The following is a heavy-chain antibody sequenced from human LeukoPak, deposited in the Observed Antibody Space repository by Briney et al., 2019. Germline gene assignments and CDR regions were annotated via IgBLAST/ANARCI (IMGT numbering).Heavy chain of an antibody. CDR2: ISWNSGSI. D-gene: IGHD3-22*01. CDR1: GFTFDDYA. V-gene: IGHV3-9*01. Sequence: GRSLRLSCAASGFTFDDYAMHWVRQAPGKGLEWVSGISWNSGSIGYADSVKGRFTISRDNAKNSLYLQMNSLRAEDTALYYCAKEANYYDSSGPDIPFDYWGQGTLVTVSS. J-gene: IGHJ4*02. CDR3: AKEANYYDSSGPDIPFDY.